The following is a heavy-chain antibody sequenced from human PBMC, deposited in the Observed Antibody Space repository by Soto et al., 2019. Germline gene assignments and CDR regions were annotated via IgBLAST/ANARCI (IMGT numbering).Heavy chain of an antibody. CDR1: GFTFSSYW. Sequence: EVQLVESGGGLVQPGGSLRLSCAASGFTFSSYWMHWVRQAPGKGLVWVSRINSDGSSTSYADSVKGRFTISRDNAKNTLYLQMNSLRAEDTAVYYCARGGGSYGGFDPWGQGTLVAVSS. J-gene: IGHJ5*02. CDR3: ARGGGSYGGFDP. CDR2: INSDGSST. D-gene: IGHD1-26*01. V-gene: IGHV3-74*01.